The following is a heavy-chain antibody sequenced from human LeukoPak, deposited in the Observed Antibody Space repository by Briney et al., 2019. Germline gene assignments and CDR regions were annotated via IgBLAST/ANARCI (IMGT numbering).Heavy chain of an antibody. J-gene: IGHJ4*02. D-gene: IGHD6-19*01. CDR1: GGSISSYY. CDR3: ARGGWHYLDY. CDR2: IYYSGST. Sequence: PETLSLTCIVSGGSISSYYWSWIRQSPGKGLEWIGYIYYSGSTNYNPSLRSRVTISLDTSKNQFSLKLSSVTAADTAVYYCARGGWHYLDYWGQGTLVTVSS. V-gene: IGHV4-59*01.